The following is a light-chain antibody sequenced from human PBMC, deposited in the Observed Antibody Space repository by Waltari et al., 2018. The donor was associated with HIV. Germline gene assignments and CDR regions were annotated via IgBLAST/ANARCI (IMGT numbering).Light chain of an antibody. Sequence: QSALTQPASVSGSPGQSVPISCTGTSSHFGLYNFVSWYQHYPGNVPKVIIYDVTSRPSGVPHRFSGSRSGNTASLTISGLQVDDEAVYYCSTHTTNDTLEFGGGTKLTVL. V-gene: IGLV2-14*01. CDR1: SSHFGLYNF. J-gene: IGLJ2*01. CDR3: STHTTNDTLE. CDR2: DVT.